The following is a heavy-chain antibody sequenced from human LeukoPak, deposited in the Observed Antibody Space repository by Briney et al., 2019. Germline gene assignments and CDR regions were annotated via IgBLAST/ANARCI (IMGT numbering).Heavy chain of an antibody. J-gene: IGHJ4*02. CDR1: GFTFSTYN. CDR3: AKLHATGAYFDY. V-gene: IGHV3-53*01. Sequence: PGGSLRLSCAASGFTFSTYNMNWVRQAPGKGLEWVSVIYSGGSTYYADSVKGRFTISRDNSKNTLYLQINSLRAEDTAVYYCAKLHATGAYFDYWGQGTLVTVSS. CDR2: IYSGGST. D-gene: IGHD1-1*01.